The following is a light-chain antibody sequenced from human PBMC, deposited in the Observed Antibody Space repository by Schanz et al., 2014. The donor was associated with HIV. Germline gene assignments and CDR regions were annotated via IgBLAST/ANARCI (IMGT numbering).Light chain of an antibody. Sequence: EIVLTQSPATLSLSPGERATLSCRASQSVSNNLAWYQQRPGQAPRLLIYAASTRATGVPARFSGSGSGRDFTLSISGLQSEDFAVYYCQQYDNWPPFTFGQGTKLEIK. CDR3: QQYDNWPPFT. V-gene: IGKV3-15*01. CDR2: AAS. CDR1: QSVSNN. J-gene: IGKJ2*01.